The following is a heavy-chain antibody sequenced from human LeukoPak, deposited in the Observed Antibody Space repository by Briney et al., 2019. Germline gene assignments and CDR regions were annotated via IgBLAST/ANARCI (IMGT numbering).Heavy chain of an antibody. CDR2: ISSSSSYI. CDR1: GFTFSSYS. Sequence: GGSLRLSCAASGFTFSSYSMNWVRQAPGKGLEWASSISSSSSYIYYADSVKGRFTISRDNAKNSLYLQMNSLRAEDTAVYYCARDRGSSGCLPWGQGTMVTVSS. J-gene: IGHJ3*01. CDR3: ARDRGSSGCLP. D-gene: IGHD6-19*01. V-gene: IGHV3-21*01.